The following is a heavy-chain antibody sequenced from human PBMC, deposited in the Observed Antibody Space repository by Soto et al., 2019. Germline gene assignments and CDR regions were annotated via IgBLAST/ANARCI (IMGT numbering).Heavy chain of an antibody. CDR1: GFTFSDYY. CDR2: ISSSNRTT. CDR3: ARDVYRYSSSSPEDV. J-gene: IGHJ6*02. D-gene: IGHD6-6*01. V-gene: IGHV3-11*06. Sequence: PGGSLRLSCAASGFTFSDYYMSWIRQAPGKGLDWVAYISSSNRTTKYGDSVKGRFTISRDNAKNSLFLQMNSLRGEDTAVYYCARDVYRYSSSSPEDVWGQGTTVTVSS.